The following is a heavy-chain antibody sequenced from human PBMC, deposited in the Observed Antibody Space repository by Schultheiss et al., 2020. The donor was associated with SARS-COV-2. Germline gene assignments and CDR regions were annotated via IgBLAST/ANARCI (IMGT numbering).Heavy chain of an antibody. V-gene: IGHV4-59*04. J-gene: IGHJ4*02. CDR3: ARHLSARPASYFGY. CDR2: IYYSGST. D-gene: IGHD6-6*01. Sequence: SQTLSLTCTVSGGSISSYYWSWIRQPPGKGLEWIGYIYYSGSTYYNPSLKSRVTISVDTSKNQFSLKLSSVTAADTAVYCSARHLSARPASYFGYWGQGTLVTVTS. CDR1: GGSISSYY.